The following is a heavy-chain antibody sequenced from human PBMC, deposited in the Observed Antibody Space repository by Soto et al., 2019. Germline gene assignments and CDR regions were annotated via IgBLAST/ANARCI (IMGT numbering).Heavy chain of an antibody. V-gene: IGHV3-49*03. CDR1: GFTFGDYA. D-gene: IGHD2-2*01. Sequence: GGSLRLSCTASGFTFGDYAMSWFRQAPGKGLEWVGFIRSKAYGGTTEYAASVKGRFTISRDDSKSIAYLQMNSPKTEDTAVYYCTRSRYQLTTDAFDIWGQGTMVTVSS. CDR3: TRSRYQLTTDAFDI. J-gene: IGHJ3*02. CDR2: IRSKAYGGTT.